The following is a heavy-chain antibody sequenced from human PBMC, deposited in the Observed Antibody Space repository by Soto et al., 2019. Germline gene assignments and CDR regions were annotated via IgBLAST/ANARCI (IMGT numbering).Heavy chain of an antibody. CDR2: INHSGST. D-gene: IGHD3-10*01. CDR1: GGSCSDYY. J-gene: IGHJ5*02. V-gene: IGHV4-34*01. Sequence: SETLSLTCAVYGGSCSDYYWSWIRQNPGKGLEWIGEINHSGSTNYNPSLKSRVTISVDTSKNQFSLKLSSVTAADTAVYYCARGLDYYGSGSYPTKRRFDPWGQGTLVTVSS. CDR3: ARGLDYYGSGSYPTKRRFDP.